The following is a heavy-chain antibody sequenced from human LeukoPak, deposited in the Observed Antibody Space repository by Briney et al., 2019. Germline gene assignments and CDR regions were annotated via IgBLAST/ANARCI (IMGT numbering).Heavy chain of an antibody. V-gene: IGHV4-4*07. CDR3: AREGDGYNGPRAFDI. Sequence: SETLSLTCTVSGGSISSYYWSWIRQPAGKGLEWIGRIYTSGSTNYNPSLKSRVTISVDTSKNQFSLRLSSVTAADTAVYYCAREGDGYNGPRAFDIWGQGTMVTVSS. J-gene: IGHJ3*02. CDR2: IYTSGST. CDR1: GGSISSYY. D-gene: IGHD5-24*01.